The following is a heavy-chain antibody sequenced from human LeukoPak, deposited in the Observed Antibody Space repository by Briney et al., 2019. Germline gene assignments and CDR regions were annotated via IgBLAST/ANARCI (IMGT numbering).Heavy chain of an antibody. D-gene: IGHD6-19*01. CDR3: ARDGYSSGWNIDY. Sequence: GGSLRLSXAASGFTFSSYSMNWVRQAPGKGLEWVSSISSSSSYIYYADSVKGRFTISRDNAKNSLYLQMNSLRAEDTAVYYCARDGYSSGWNIDYWGQGTLVTVSS. CDR1: GFTFSSYS. V-gene: IGHV3-21*01. J-gene: IGHJ4*02. CDR2: ISSSSSYI.